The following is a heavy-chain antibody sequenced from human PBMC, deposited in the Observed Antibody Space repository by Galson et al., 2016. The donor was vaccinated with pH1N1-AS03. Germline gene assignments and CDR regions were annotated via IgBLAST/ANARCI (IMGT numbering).Heavy chain of an antibody. J-gene: IGHJ5*02. V-gene: IGHV3-23*01. CDR2: VGGVDGSL. CDR3: ARGSGSPHWFDP. D-gene: IGHD3-3*01. Sequence: SLRLSCAASGFTFSIYAMHWVRQAPGKGLEWVSGVGGVDGSLWYAESVKGRFTVSRDNSKGTLDLQMHSLRADDPAVYYCARGSGSPHWFDPWGQGTLVTVSS. CDR1: GFTFSIYA.